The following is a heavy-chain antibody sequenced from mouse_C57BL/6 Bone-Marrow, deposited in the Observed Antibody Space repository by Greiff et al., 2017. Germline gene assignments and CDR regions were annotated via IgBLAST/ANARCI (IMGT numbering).Heavy chain of an antibody. CDR2: IYPRSGNT. CDR1: GYTFTSYG. J-gene: IGHJ2*01. V-gene: IGHV1-81*01. CDR3: ARYGYYGSPDY. Sequence: QVHVKQSGAEPARPGASVKLSCKASGYTFTSYGISWVKQRTGQGLEWIGEIYPRSGNTYYNEKFKGKATLTADKSSSTAYMELRSLTSEDSAVYFCARYGYYGSPDYWGQGTTLTVSS. D-gene: IGHD1-1*01.